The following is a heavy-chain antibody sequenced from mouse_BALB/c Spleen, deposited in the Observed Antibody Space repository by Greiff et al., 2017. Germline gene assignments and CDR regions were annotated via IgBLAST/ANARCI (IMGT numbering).Heavy chain of an antibody. D-gene: IGHD2-4*01. Sequence: VQLQQSGAELVRPGASVTLSCKASGYTFTDYEMHWVKQTPVHGLEWIGAIDPETGGTAYNQKFKGKATLTADKSSSTAYMELRSLTSEDSAVYYCTIYYDYGDYWGQGTTLTVSS. CDR1: GYTFTDYE. CDR3: TIYYDYGDY. CDR2: IDPETGGT. J-gene: IGHJ2*01. V-gene: IGHV1-15*01.